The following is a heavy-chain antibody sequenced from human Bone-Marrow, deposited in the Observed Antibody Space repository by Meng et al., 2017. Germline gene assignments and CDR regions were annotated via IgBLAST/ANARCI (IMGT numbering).Heavy chain of an antibody. Sequence: SETLSLTCTVSGGSISSGSYYWSWIRQPAGKGLEWIGRIYTSGSTNYNPSLQSRVTISVDTSKNQFSLKLSSVTAADTAVYYCARDPLDTASPYYYGMDVWGQGTTVTVSS. D-gene: IGHD5-18*01. CDR3: ARDPLDTASPYYYGMDV. CDR1: GGSISSGSYY. V-gene: IGHV4-61*02. J-gene: IGHJ6*02. CDR2: IYTSGST.